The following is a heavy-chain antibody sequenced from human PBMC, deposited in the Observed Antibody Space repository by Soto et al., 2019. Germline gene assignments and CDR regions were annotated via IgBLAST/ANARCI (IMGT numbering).Heavy chain of an antibody. CDR1: GGSISDFY. D-gene: IGHD4-17*01. CDR2: MYYSGST. V-gene: IGHV4-59*01. CDR3: ARGSLSTVTANAFDL. J-gene: IGHJ3*01. Sequence: QVQLQESGPGLVKPSETLSLTCTVSGGSISDFYWSWIRQPPGKALEWIGYGYMYYSGSTNYKPSLESLASISVDPSKNQFSLRLSSVTAADTAVYYCARGSLSTVTANAFDLWGPGALVTVSS.